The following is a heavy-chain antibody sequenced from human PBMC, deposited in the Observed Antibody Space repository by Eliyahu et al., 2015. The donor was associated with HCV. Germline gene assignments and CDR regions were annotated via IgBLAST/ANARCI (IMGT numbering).Heavy chain of an antibody. V-gene: IGHV3-66*01. CDR3: ARDGWPSIAARPHYYMDV. Sequence: EVQLVESGGGLVQPGGSLRLSCAASGFTVXSNYMSWVRQAPGKGLEWVSVIYSGGSTYYADSVKGRFTISRDNSKNTLYLQMNSLRAEDTAVYYCARDGWPSIAARPHYYMDVWGKGTTVTVSS. CDR1: GFTVXSNY. CDR2: IYSGGST. D-gene: IGHD6-6*01. J-gene: IGHJ6*03.